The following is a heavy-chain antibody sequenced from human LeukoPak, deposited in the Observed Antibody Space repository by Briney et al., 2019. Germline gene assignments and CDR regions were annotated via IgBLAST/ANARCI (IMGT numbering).Heavy chain of an antibody. CDR3: ARDVQYSQIDY. Sequence: PGGSLRLSCAASGFTFSSYWMHWVRQAPGKGLVWVGRINGDGSSTNYADSVKGRFTISRDNAKNTLFLQMNSLRAEDTAMYYCARDVQYSQIDYRGQGTLVTVSS. J-gene: IGHJ4*02. CDR1: GFTFSSYW. CDR2: INGDGSST. V-gene: IGHV3-74*01. D-gene: IGHD1-1*01.